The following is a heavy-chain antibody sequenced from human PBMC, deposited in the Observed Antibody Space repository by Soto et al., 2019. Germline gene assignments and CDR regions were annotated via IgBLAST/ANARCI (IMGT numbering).Heavy chain of an antibody. J-gene: IGHJ4*02. CDR3: ARDSRVAAPVWGYYFEY. CDR1: GFTLSDYW. CDR2: ISVDGGDT. D-gene: IGHD6-6*01. V-gene: IGHV3-74*01. Sequence: GGSLRLSCAASGFTLSDYWMHWVRQVPGKGLLWVSRISVDGGDTTYADSVKGRFTVSRDNSKNTLYVQMNSLRAEDTAVYYCARDSRVAAPVWGYYFEYWGQGTLVTVSS.